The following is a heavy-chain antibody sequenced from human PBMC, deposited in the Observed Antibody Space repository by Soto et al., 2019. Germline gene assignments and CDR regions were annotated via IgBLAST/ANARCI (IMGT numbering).Heavy chain of an antibody. D-gene: IGHD4-17*01. V-gene: IGHV1-69*01. Sequence: QVQLVQSGAEVKKPGSSVKVSCKASGGTFSSYAISWVRQAPGQGLEWMGGIIPIFGTANYAQKFQGRVTMTADESTRTAYMELSSLRSEDTAVYYCARAPPTTVVHYYDYGMDVWGQGTTVTVSS. CDR2: IIPIFGTA. J-gene: IGHJ6*02. CDR1: GGTFSSYA. CDR3: ARAPPTTVVHYYDYGMDV.